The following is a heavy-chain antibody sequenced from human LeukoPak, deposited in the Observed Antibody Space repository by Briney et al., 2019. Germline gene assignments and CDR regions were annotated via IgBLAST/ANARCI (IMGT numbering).Heavy chain of an antibody. J-gene: IGHJ3*01. CDR3: ARRAPGTHAFDF. D-gene: IGHD1-1*01. CDR1: GFTFSTYG. V-gene: IGHV3-33*01. Sequence: GRSLRLSCAASGFTFSTYGMHWVRQAPGKGLEWVAVIWSDGSDKYYADSVKGRFTISRDNSKNTLYLQMNTLRAEDTAVYYCARRAPGTHAFDFWARGHWSPSLQ. CDR2: IWSDGSDK.